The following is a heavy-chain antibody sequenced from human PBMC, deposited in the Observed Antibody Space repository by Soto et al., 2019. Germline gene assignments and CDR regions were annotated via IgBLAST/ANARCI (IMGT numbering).Heavy chain of an antibody. J-gene: IGHJ6*02. CDR2: IYYSGST. V-gene: IGHV4-30-4*01. D-gene: IGHD3-22*01. Sequence: PSETLSLTCTVSGGSISSGDYYWSWIRQPPGKGLEWIGYIYYSGSTYYNPSLKSRVTISVDTSKNQFSLKLSSVTAADTAVYYCARLRGDMRDYYASSGSAYGMDVWGQGTTVTVSS. CDR1: GGSISSGDYY. CDR3: ARLRGDMRDYYASSGSAYGMDV.